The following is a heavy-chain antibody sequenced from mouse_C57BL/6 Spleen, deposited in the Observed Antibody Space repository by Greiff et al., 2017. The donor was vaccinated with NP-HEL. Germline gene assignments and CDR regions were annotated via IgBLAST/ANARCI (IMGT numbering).Heavy chain of an antibody. V-gene: IGHV1-55*01. Sequence: VQLQQSGAELVKPGASVKMSCKASGYTFTSYWITWVKQRPGQGLEWIGDIYPGSGSTNYNEKFKSKATLTVDTSSSTAYMQLSSLTSEDSAVYYWARWRVVANDAMDYWGQGTSVTVSS. CDR3: ARWRVVANDAMDY. CDR1: GYTFTSYW. CDR2: IYPGSGST. D-gene: IGHD1-1*01. J-gene: IGHJ4*01.